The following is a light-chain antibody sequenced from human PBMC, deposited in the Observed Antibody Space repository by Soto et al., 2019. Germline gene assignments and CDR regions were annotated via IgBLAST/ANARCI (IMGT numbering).Light chain of an antibody. J-gene: IGLJ1*01. V-gene: IGLV2-18*01. CDR3: SVYARTSTYV. Sequence: QSALTQPPSASGSPGQSVTISCSGTIDDVTAYYRVSWYQQTPGTAPKLMIYDVSNRPSGVPDRFSGSRSGNTASLTISGLQAEDEGDYYCSVYARTSTYVFGTGTQLTVL. CDR2: DVS. CDR1: IDDVTAYYR.